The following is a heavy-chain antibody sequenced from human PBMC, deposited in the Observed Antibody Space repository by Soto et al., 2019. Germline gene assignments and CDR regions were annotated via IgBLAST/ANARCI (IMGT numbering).Heavy chain of an antibody. V-gene: IGHV4-4*07. D-gene: IGHD3-16*02. CDR2: IYTSGST. J-gene: IGHJ4*02. CDR1: GGSISSYY. Sequence: SETLSLTCTVSGGSISSYYWSWIRQPAGKGLEWIGRIYTSGSTNYNPSLKSRVTMSVDTSKNQFSLKLSSVTAADTAVYYCARERLGLGELSFHVSLVYWGQGTLVTVSS. CDR3: ARERLGLGELSFHVSLVY.